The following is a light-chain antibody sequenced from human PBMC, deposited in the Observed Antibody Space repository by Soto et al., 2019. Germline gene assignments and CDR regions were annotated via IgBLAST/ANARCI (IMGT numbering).Light chain of an antibody. J-gene: IGLJ3*02. CDR1: SSDVGAHNY. V-gene: IGLV2-8*01. CDR3: SSFAGSNEVV. Sequence: QSVLTQPPSASGSPGQSVTISCTGTSSDVGAHNYVSWYQQHPGKAPKVMIFEVSKRPSGVPDRFSGSKSGNTASLTVSGLQAEDEADYYCSSFAGSNEVVFGGGTQLTVL. CDR2: EVS.